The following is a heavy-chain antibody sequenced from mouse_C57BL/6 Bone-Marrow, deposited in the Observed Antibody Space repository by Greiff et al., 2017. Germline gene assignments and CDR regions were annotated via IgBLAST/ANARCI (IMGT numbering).Heavy chain of an antibody. Sequence: QVQLQQSGPGLVQPSQSLSITCTVSGFSLTSYGVHWVRQSPGKGLEWLGVIWRGGSTDYNAAFMSRLSITKDNSKSQVFFKMNSLQADDTAIYYCAKNRDYYGRYWYFDVWGTGTTVTVSS. CDR1: GFSLTSYG. D-gene: IGHD1-1*01. J-gene: IGHJ1*03. CDR3: AKNRDYYGRYWYFDV. V-gene: IGHV2-5*01. CDR2: IWRGGST.